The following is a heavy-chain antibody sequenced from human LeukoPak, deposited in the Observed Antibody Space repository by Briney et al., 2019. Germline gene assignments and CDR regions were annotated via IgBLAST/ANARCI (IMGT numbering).Heavy chain of an antibody. CDR2: INPNSDGT. CDR3: ARDLVATSILGFDY. D-gene: IGHD5-12*01. CDR1: GYTFTGYY. V-gene: IGHV1-2*02. Sequence: VASVKLSCKASGYTFTGYYMHWVRQAPGQGLEWMGCINPNSDGTNYAQNFQGRVTMTRDTSISTAYMELSRLRSDDTAVYYCARDLVATSILGFDYWGQGTLVTVSS. J-gene: IGHJ4*02.